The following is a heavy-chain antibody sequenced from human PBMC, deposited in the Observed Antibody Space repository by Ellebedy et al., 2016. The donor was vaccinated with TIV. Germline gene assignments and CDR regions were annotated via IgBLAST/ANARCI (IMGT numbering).Heavy chain of an antibody. Sequence: GGSLRLSCGASGFSFSSYWMTWVRQAPGKGLEWVANIKQDGSEKYYVDSVTGRFTISRDNAKNSLYLQMNSLRAEDTAVYYCATDGSYGDYLSPTHAFVMWGQGTMVTVSA. CDR1: GFSFSSYW. V-gene: IGHV3-7*01. CDR3: ATDGSYGDYLSPTHAFVM. J-gene: IGHJ3*02. D-gene: IGHD4-17*01. CDR2: IKQDGSEK.